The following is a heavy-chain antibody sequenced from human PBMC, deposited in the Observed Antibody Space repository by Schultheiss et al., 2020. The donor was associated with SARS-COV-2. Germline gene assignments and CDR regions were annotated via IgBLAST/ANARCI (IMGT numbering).Heavy chain of an antibody. D-gene: IGHD4-17*01. CDR2: IYTSGST. CDR3: ARQSRDYLPFDY. J-gene: IGHJ4*02. Sequence: SQTLSLTCAVSGGSISSYYWSWIRQPAGKGLEWIGRIYTSGSTNYNPSLKSRVTMSVDTSKNQFSLKLSSVTAADTAVYYCARQSRDYLPFDYCGQGTLVTVSS. V-gene: IGHV4-4*07. CDR1: GGSISSYY.